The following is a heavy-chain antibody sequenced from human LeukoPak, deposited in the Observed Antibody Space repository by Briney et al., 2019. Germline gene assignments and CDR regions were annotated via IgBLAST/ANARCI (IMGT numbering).Heavy chain of an antibody. V-gene: IGHV1-46*01. CDR3: ARGLYYYDSSGYFYY. J-gene: IGHJ4*02. Sequence: ASVKVSCKASGYTFTSYYMHWVRQAPGQGLEWMGIINPSGGSTSYAQKFQGRVTMTRDMSTSTVYMELSSLRSEDTAVYYCARGLYYYDSSGYFYYWGQGTLVTVSS. D-gene: IGHD3-22*01. CDR1: GYTFTSYY. CDR2: INPSGGST.